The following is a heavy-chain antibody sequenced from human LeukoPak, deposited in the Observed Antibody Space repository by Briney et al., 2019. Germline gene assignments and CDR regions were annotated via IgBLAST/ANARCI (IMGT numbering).Heavy chain of an antibody. Sequence: PSYTLSLTCTVSPGSLSNYYWSWIRQPAGKGLEWIGLIYSIGSTNYNPSLKSRSTMSVDTCKNQLSLKLSSVTAADTGVYYCARQTGSGLFILPGGQGTLVTVSS. D-gene: IGHD3/OR15-3a*01. CDR1: PGSLSNYY. CDR2: IYSIGST. V-gene: IGHV4-4*07. CDR3: ARQTGSGLFILP. J-gene: IGHJ4*02.